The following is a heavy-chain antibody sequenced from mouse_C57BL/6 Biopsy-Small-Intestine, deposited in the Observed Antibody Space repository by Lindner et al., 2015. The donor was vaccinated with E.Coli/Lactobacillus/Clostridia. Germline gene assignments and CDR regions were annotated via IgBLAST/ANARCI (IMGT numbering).Heavy chain of an antibody. CDR1: GFTFSSYA. J-gene: IGHJ2*01. CDR3: AREYYYGADY. V-gene: IGHV5-4*01. Sequence: VQLQESGGGLVKPGGSLKLSCAASGFTFSSYAMSWVRQTPEKRLEWVATISDGGSYTYYPDNVKGRFTISRDNAKNNLYLQMSHLESEDTAMYYCAREYYYGADYWGQGTTLTVSS. CDR2: ISDGGSYT. D-gene: IGHD1-1*01.